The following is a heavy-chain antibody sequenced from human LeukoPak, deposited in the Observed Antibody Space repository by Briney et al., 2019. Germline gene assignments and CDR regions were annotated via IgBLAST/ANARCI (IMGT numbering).Heavy chain of an antibody. V-gene: IGHV1-24*01. CDR2: FDPEDGET. CDR1: GDTLTELS. D-gene: IGHD3-10*01. J-gene: IGHJ4*02. CDR3: ARDGSMDGSGSYPDY. Sequence: ASVKVSCKVSGDTLTELSMHWVRQAPGKGLEWMGGFDPEDGETIYAQKFQGRVTMTEDTSTDTAYMELSRLRSDDTAVYYCARDGSMDGSGSYPDYWGQGTLVTVSS.